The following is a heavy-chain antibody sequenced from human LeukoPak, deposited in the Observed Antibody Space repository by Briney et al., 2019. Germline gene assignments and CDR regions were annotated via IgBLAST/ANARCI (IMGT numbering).Heavy chain of an antibody. Sequence: ASVKVSCRASGYTFSSYGISWVRQAPGQGPEWMGWISAYNGNTNYAQNFQGRVTMTTDTSTSTAYMELRSLRSDDTAVYYCARDLGAADTLFFFDYWGQGTLVTVSS. V-gene: IGHV1-18*04. CDR3: ARDLGAADTLFFFDY. D-gene: IGHD6-13*01. CDR2: ISAYNGNT. CDR1: GYTFSSYG. J-gene: IGHJ4*02.